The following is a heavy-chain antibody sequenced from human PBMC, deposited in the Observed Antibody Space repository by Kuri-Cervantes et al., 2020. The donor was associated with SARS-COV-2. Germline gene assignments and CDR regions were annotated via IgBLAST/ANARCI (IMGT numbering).Heavy chain of an antibody. V-gene: IGHV3-48*01. CDR2: ISSSSSTI. CDR3: ARDRSRITIFGVVTRYGMDV. Sequence: GESLKISCAASGFTVSSNYMSWVRQAPGKGLEWVSYISSSSSTIYYADSVKGRFTISRDNAKNSLYLQMNSLRAEDTAVYYCARDRSRITIFGVVTRYGMDVWGQGTTVTVSS. D-gene: IGHD3-3*01. CDR1: GFTVSSNY. J-gene: IGHJ6*02.